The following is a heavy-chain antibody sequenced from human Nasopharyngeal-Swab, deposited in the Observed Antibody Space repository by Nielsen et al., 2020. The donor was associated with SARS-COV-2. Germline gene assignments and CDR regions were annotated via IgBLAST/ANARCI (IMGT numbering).Heavy chain of an antibody. V-gene: IGHV6-1*01. CDR3: ARDFGYCRGGACTYFGMDV. J-gene: IGHJ6*02. CDR1: GDSVSSSSAA. CDR2: TYYRSKWYN. Sequence: LRLSCAISGDSVSSSSAAWNWIRQSPSRGLEWLGRTYYRSKWYNDYAVSVKSRITINPDTSKNQFSLHLNSVTPEDTAVYFCARDFGYCRGGACTYFGMDVWGQGTTVTVSS. D-gene: IGHD2-15*01.